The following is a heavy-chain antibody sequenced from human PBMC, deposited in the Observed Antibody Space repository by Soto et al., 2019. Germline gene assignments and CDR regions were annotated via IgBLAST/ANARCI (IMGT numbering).Heavy chain of an antibody. D-gene: IGHD3-16*01. Sequence: EVQLLESGGGLVQPGGSLRLSCAASGFTFSSYTMSWVRQAPGKGLEWVSAISTSGDSTYYADSVKGRFTISRDNSKNTLYLQMNSLRVEDTAVYYCAKDQGEKYYRWCDPWGQGTLVTVSS. CDR3: AKDQGEKYYRWCDP. J-gene: IGHJ5*02. CDR1: GFTFSSYT. V-gene: IGHV3-23*01. CDR2: ISTSGDST.